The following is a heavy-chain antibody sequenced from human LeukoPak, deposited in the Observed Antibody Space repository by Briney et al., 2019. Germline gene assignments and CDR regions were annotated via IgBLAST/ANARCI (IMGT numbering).Heavy chain of an antibody. D-gene: IGHD3-10*01. CDR1: GFTVSSSY. V-gene: IGHV3-66*01. Sequence: PGGSLRLSCAVSGFTVSSSYMSWVRQAPGKGLEWVSIIYSDASTYYADSVKGRFTISRDNSKNTLYLQMSSLRAEDTAVYYCVKDGAIDVVRGVISPFDYWGQGTLVTVSS. CDR3: VKDGAIDVVRGVISPFDY. CDR2: IYSDAST. J-gene: IGHJ4*02.